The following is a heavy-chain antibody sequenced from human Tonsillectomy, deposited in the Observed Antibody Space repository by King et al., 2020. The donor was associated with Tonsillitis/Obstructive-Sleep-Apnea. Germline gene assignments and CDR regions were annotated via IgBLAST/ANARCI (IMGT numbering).Heavy chain of an antibody. CDR1: GFTFSSYS. CDR2: ISSSSSTI. J-gene: IGHJ3*02. CDR3: ARDTDIVGVPAASDAFDI. Sequence: VQLVEAGGGLVQPGGSLRLSCAASGFTFSSYSMNWVRQAPGKGLEWVSYISSSSSTIYYADSVKGRFTISRDNAKNSLYLQMNSLRDEDTAVYYCARDTDIVGVPAASDAFDIWGQGTMVTVSS. D-gene: IGHD2-2*01. V-gene: IGHV3-48*02.